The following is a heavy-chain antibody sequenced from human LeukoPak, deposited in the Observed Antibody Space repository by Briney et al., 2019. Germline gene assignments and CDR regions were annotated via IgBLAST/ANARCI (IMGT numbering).Heavy chain of an antibody. Sequence: SQTLSLTCTVSGGSISSGDYYWSWIRQPPGKGLEWIGYIYYSGSTYYNPSLKSRVTISVDTSKSQFSLKLSSVTAADTAVYYCARETLTTSRWFDPWGQGTLVTVSS. J-gene: IGHJ5*02. CDR3: ARETLTTSRWFDP. D-gene: IGHD4-17*01. V-gene: IGHV4-30-4*01. CDR1: GGSISSGDYY. CDR2: IYYSGST.